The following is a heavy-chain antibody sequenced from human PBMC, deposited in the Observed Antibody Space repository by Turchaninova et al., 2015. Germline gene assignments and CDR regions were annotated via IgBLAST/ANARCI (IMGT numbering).Heavy chain of an antibody. CDR2: IYPGDSDT. Sequence: EVQLVQSGAEVKKPGASLQISWKVSEYSFTPYWIGWVRQMPGKGLEWMGIIYPGDSDTRYSPPFQGQVSMSADKSISTAYLQWSSLKASDTAMYYCARRVSGWYVDFWGQGTLVTVSS. CDR1: EYSFTPYW. CDR3: ARRVSGWYVDF. J-gene: IGHJ4*02. D-gene: IGHD6-19*01. V-gene: IGHV5-51*01.